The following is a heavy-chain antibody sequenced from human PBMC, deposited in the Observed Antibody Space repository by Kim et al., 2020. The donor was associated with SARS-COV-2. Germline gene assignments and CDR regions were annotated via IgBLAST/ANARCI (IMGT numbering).Heavy chain of an antibody. V-gene: IGHV1-69*13. CDR2: IIPIFGTA. J-gene: IGHJ6*02. CDR1: GGTFSSYA. Sequence: SVKVSCKASGGTFSSYAISWVRQAPGQGLEWMGGIIPIFGTANYAQKFQGRVTITADESTSTAYMELSSLRSEDTAVYYCARDRAYCGGDCPTYYYYYYGMDVWGQGTTVTVSS. CDR3: ARDRAYCGGDCPTYYYYYYGMDV. D-gene: IGHD2-21*02.